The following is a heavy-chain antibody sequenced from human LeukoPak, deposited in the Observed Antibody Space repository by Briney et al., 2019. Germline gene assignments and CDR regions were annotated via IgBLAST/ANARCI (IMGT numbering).Heavy chain of an antibody. CDR2: TYYRSKWYK. V-gene: IGHV6-1*01. CDR1: GDSVSSNSDA. J-gene: IGHJ4*02. CDR3: ARDNLRIAVEFFDY. Sequence: SQTLSLTCAISGDSVSSNSDAWNWIRQSPSRGLEWLGRTYYRSKWYKDYAGSVKSRITINPDTSKNQFSLQLNSVTPEDTAVYYCARDNLRIAVEFFDYWGQGTLVTVSS. D-gene: IGHD6-19*01.